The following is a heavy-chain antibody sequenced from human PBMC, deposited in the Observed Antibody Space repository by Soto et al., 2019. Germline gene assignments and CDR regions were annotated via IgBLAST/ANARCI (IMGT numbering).Heavy chain of an antibody. CDR2: MNPNSGNT. J-gene: IGHJ6*02. CDR1: GYTFTSYD. V-gene: IGHV1-8*01. Sequence: ASVKVSCKASGYTFTSYDINWVRQATGKGLEWMGWMNPNSGNTGYAQKFQGRVTMTRNTSISTAYMELSSLRSEDTAVYYCARRGGSYYDFWSGPHHYGMDVWGQGTTVTVSS. D-gene: IGHD3-3*01. CDR3: ARRGGSYYDFWSGPHHYGMDV.